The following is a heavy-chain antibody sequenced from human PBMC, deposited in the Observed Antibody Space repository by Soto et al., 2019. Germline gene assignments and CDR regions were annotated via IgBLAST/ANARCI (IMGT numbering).Heavy chain of an antibody. Sequence: ASVKVSCKASGYTFSAYYMHWVRQAPGQGLEWMGWINPNSGATNYAQKFQGRVTMTRDASIRTAYMELSRLTSDDTALYYCAKDGQYGDYGCYFDYWGQGTLVTVSS. CDR3: AKDGQYGDYGCYFDY. V-gene: IGHV1-2*02. CDR1: GYTFSAYY. CDR2: INPNSGAT. J-gene: IGHJ4*02. D-gene: IGHD4-17*01.